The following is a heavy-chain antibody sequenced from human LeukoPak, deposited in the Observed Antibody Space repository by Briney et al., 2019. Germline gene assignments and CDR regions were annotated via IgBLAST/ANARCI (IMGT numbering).Heavy chain of an antibody. CDR3: ATGHCSSTSCPYYYYYMDV. D-gene: IGHD2-2*01. CDR2: FDPEDGET. J-gene: IGHJ6*03. Sequence: ASVNVSCKVSGYTLTDLSMHWVRQAPGKGLEWMGGFDPEDGETIYAQKFQGRVTMTEDTSTDTAYMELSSLRSEDTAVYYCATGHCSSTSCPYYYYYMDVWGKGTTVTVSS. CDR1: GYTLTDLS. V-gene: IGHV1-24*01.